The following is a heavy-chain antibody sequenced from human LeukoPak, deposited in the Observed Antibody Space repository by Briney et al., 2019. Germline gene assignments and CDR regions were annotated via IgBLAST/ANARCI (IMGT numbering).Heavy chain of an antibody. J-gene: IGHJ4*02. Sequence: GESLKISCKGSGYSFTSYWIGWVRQMPGKGLGWMGIIYPGDSDTRYSPSFQGQVTISADKSISTAYLQWSSLKASDTAMYYCARLGPYGGNSGYFDYWGQGTLVTVSS. CDR1: GYSFTSYW. V-gene: IGHV5-51*01. D-gene: IGHD4-23*01. CDR2: IYPGDSDT. CDR3: ARLGPYGGNSGYFDY.